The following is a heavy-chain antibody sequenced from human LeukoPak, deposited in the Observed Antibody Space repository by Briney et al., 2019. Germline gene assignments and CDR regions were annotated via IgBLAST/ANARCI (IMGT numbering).Heavy chain of an antibody. J-gene: IGHJ4*02. CDR3: ARDGAAPGLYFDS. CDR2: IKQDGSEK. D-gene: IGHD6-13*01. Sequence: GGSLRLSCAASGFTFTNYWMNRVRQAPGKGLEWVASIKQDGSEKYYVDSVKGRLTISRDNAKNSLYLQMNSLRTEDTAVYYCARDGAAPGLYFDSWGQGTLVTVSS. V-gene: IGHV3-7*01. CDR1: GFTFTNYW.